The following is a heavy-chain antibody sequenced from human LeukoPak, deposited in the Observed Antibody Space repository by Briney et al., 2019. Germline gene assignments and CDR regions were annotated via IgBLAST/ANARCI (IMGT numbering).Heavy chain of an antibody. CDR2: ISYDGSNK. D-gene: IGHD5-18*01. CDR1: GFTFSSYG. Sequence: GRSLTLACPASGFTFSSYGMHWVRQAPGKVLEWVAVISYDGSNKYYADSVKGRFTISRDNSKNTLYLQMNSLRAEDTAVYCCAKWSAMVPYYYYGMDVWGQGTTVTVSS. J-gene: IGHJ6*02. CDR3: AKWSAMVPYYYYGMDV. V-gene: IGHV3-30*18.